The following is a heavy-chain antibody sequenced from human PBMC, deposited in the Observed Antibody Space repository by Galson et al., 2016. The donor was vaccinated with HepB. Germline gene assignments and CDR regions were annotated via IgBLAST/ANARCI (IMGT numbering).Heavy chain of an antibody. Sequence: SCKGSGYRFAGYWIGWVRQMPGRGLEWMGSIYPGDSDSTYSPSLQGQVTIPVDKSIDTAYLQWSSLKASDTAMYYCARLYGSGSHLFDYWGQGTLLTVSS. V-gene: IGHV5-51*01. CDR2: IYPGDSDS. D-gene: IGHD3-10*01. CDR1: GYRFAGYW. CDR3: ARLYGSGSHLFDY. J-gene: IGHJ4*02.